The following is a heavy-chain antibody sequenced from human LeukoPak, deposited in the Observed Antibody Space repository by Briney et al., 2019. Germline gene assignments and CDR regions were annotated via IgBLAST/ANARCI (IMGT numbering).Heavy chain of an antibody. CDR1: GFNFSSFV. CDR2: ISGGAGVA. Sequence: GGSLRLSCVGSGFNFSSFVMNWVRQAPGKGLEWISAISGGAGVAYYADSVKGRFTISRDNSKNSFFLDINSLRADDTALYYCAKDGTFGDFDHWGQGALVAVSS. CDR3: AKDGTFGDFDH. J-gene: IGHJ4*02. V-gene: IGHV3-23*01. D-gene: IGHD3-16*01.